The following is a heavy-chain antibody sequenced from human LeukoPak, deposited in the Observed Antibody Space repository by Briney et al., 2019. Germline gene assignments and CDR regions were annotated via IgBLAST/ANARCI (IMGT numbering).Heavy chain of an antibody. Sequence: SETLSLTCTLSGGSITSSSYYWGWIRQPPGKGLEWIGSISYSGNTYYNPSLDSRVIISVDTSKNQFSLKLISVTAAGTAVYYCARDDSSGSAGTNSKHAFDVWGQGTMVTVSS. CDR1: GGSITSSSYY. J-gene: IGHJ3*01. CDR2: ISYSGNT. V-gene: IGHV4-39*07. D-gene: IGHD2-2*01. CDR3: ARDDSSGSAGTNSKHAFDV.